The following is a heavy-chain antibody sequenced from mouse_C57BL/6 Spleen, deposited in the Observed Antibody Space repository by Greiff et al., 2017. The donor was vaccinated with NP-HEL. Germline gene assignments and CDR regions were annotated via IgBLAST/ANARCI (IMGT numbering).Heavy chain of an antibody. J-gene: IGHJ2*01. CDR1: GYTFTSYW. D-gene: IGHD1-1*01. CDR3: ARSPYYYGSRWDYFDY. Sequence: QVQLQQPGAELVKPGASVKLSCKASGYTFTSYWMHWVKQRPGQGLEWIGMIHPNSGSTNYNEKFKSKATLTVDKSSSTAYMQLSSLTSEDSAVYYCARSPYYYGSRWDYFDYWGQGTTLTVSS. CDR2: IHPNSGST. V-gene: IGHV1-64*01.